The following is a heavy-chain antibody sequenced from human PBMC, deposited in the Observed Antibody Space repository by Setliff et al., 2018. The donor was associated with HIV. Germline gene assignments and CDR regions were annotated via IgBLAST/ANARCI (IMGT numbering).Heavy chain of an antibody. CDR2: IDPNNGDS. CDR1: GYTFTAYY. Sequence: GASVMVSCKTSGYTFTAYYMHWVRQAPGQGLEWMGWIDPNNGDSDSAQKFQGRFTLTRDTSISTAYMELRSLTSDDTALYYCTRGGDLARVVGFRGFDPWGQGTQVTVSS. D-gene: IGHD3-16*01. J-gene: IGHJ5*02. V-gene: IGHV1-2*02. CDR3: TRGGDLARVVGFRGFDP.